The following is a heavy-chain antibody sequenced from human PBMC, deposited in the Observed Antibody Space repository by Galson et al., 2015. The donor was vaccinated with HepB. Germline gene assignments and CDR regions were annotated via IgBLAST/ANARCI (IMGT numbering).Heavy chain of an antibody. Sequence: QSGAEVKKPGESLKISCKGSGYSFTSHWIGWVRQMPGKGPEWMGIIYPSDSDTRYSPPLQGQVTISVDKSIKTAYLHWGSLKASDTAVYYCARPQPTVVSPADTLDVWGQGTMVIVSS. D-gene: IGHD3-22*01. CDR2: IYPSDSDT. V-gene: IGHV5-51*01. CDR1: GYSFTSHW. CDR3: ARPQPTVVSPADTLDV. J-gene: IGHJ3*01.